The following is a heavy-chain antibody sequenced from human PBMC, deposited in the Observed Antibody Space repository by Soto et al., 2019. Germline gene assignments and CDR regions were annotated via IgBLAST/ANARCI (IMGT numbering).Heavy chain of an antibody. CDR1: GDSGGSPSYY. J-gene: IGHJ5*02. V-gene: IGHV4-39*01. CDR2: IYYSGST. Sequence: SEALSVMCPVSGDSGGSPSYYWGWIRQPPGEGLEWIGSIYYSGSTYVTPSLRSRVTISVDVSKSQFSLKLFSVTAADTAVYFRERQIGRGWFAPWGQGILVPVSS. D-gene: IGHD2-15*01. CDR3: ERQIGRGWFAP.